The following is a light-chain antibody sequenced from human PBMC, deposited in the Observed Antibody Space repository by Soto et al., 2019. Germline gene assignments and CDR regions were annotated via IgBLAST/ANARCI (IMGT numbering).Light chain of an antibody. CDR2: WAS. CDR1: QRVLNSSNNKNY. CDR3: QQYYSTPRT. V-gene: IGKV4-1*01. Sequence: DIVMTQSPDSLAVSLGERATTNCKSSQRVLNSSNNKNYLTWYQQKPGQPPKLLIYWASTRESGVPARFSGSGSGTDFTLTISSLQAEDVAVYYCQQYYSTPRTFGQGTKVEIK. J-gene: IGKJ1*01.